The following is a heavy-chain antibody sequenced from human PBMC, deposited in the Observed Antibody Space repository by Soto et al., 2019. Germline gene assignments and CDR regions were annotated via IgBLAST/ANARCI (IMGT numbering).Heavy chain of an antibody. CDR3: ARWHPMATGPFRKVYTWFDP. D-gene: IGHD3-16*01. Sequence: ASVKVSCKASGYTFTGHYIHWVRQAPGQGLEWMGWIRPDSGDTNYAQNFQGRVTMTRDTSITTVYIEVTRLRFDDTAVYYCARWHPMATGPFRKVYTWFDPWGQGTQVTVSS. CDR1: GYTFTGHY. V-gene: IGHV1-2*02. CDR2: IRPDSGDT. J-gene: IGHJ5*02.